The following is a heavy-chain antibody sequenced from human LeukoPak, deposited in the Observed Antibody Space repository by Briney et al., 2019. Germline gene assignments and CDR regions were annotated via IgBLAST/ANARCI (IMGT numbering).Heavy chain of an antibody. D-gene: IGHD4-17*01. J-gene: IGHJ4*02. CDR2: IYYSGST. CDR1: GDSMSGNNYN. V-gene: IGHV4-39*02. Sequence: SETLSLTCTVSGDSMSGNNYNWGWIRQPPGKGLEWIGSIYYSGSTYYNASLKSRVTISLDTSKNHFSLKLSSVTAADTAEYYCARGRDYALDYWGQGTLVTVSS. CDR3: ARGRDYALDY.